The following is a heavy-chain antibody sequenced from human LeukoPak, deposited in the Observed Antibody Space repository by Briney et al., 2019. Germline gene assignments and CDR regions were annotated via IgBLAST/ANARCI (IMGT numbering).Heavy chain of an antibody. CDR1: GGTFSSYA. V-gene: IGHV1-69*04. CDR3: ARDVVAGIEWFDP. Sequence: ASVKVSCKASGGTFSSYAISWVRQAPGQGLEWMGRIIPILGIANYAQKFQGRVTITADKSTSTAYMELSSLRSEDTAVYYCARDVVAGIEWFDPWGQGTLVTVSS. D-gene: IGHD6-19*01. CDR2: IIPILGIA. J-gene: IGHJ5*02.